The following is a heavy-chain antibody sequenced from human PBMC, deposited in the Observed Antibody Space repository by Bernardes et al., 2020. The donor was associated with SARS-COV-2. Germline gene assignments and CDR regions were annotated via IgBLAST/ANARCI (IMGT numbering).Heavy chain of an antibody. CDR2: INSDGSST. J-gene: IGHJ6*02. V-gene: IGHV3-74*01. CDR1: GFTFSNAW. Sequence: GGSLRLSCAASGFTFSNAWMNWVRQAPGKGLEWVGHINSDGSSTSYADSVKGRFTISRDNAKNTLYLQMNSLRAEDTAVYYCARDLYDFWSGYFGPVTNYYYYGMDVWGQGTTVTVSS. D-gene: IGHD3-3*01. CDR3: ARDLYDFWSGYFGPVTNYYYYGMDV.